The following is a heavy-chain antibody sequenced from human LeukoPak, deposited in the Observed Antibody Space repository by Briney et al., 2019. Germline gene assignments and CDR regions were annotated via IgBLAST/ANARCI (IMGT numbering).Heavy chain of an antibody. V-gene: IGHV4-39*01. J-gene: IGHJ6*03. D-gene: IGHD3-10*01. CDR3: ATGSSRYYYYMDV. CDR2: IYFSGNT. Sequence: PSETLSPTCTVSGGSIRSNSYYWGWIRQPPGKGLEWIGSIYFSGNTYYNPSLKSRVTISVDTSKNQLSLKLSSVTAADTAVYYCATGSSRYYYYMDVWGKGTTVTVSS. CDR1: GGSIRSNSYY.